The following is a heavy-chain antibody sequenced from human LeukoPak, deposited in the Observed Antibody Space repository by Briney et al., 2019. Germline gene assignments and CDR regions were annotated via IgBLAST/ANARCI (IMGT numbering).Heavy chain of an antibody. J-gene: IGHJ5*02. CDR2: IYHSGST. CDR3: ARDQGDYYDSSGYNH. CDR1: GGSISSYY. V-gene: IGHV4-59*12. Sequence: SETLSLTCTVSGGSISSYYWSWIRQPPGKGLEWIGYIYHSGSTYYNPSLKSRVTISVDRSKNQFSLKLSSVTAADTAVYYCARDQGDYYDSSGYNHWGQGTLVTVSS. D-gene: IGHD3-22*01.